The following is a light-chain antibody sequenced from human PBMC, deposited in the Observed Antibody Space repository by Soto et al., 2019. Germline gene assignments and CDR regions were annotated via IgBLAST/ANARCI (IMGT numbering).Light chain of an antibody. V-gene: IGLV1-40*01. CDR2: GNS. Sequence: QSVLTQPPSVSRAPGQRVTISCTVSSSNIGAGYDVHWYQQLPGTAPKLLIYGNSNRPSGVPDRFSGSKSGTSASLAITGLQAEDEADYYCQSYDSSLSGWVFGTGTKVTVL. CDR1: SSNIGAGYD. J-gene: IGLJ1*01. CDR3: QSYDSSLSGWV.